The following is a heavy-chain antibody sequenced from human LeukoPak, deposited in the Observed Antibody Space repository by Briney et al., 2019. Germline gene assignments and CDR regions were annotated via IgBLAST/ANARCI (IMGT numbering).Heavy chain of an antibody. CDR3: ARMYSGTSYYFDY. Sequence: SEALSLTCSVSGVSISTYYWIWIRQPPAKGLEWMGFFSYSGSTKYNPSLKSRVTMSVDTSKNQFSLKLNSVTAADTAVYYCARMYSGTSYYFDYWGQGTLVTVSS. CDR1: GVSISTYY. J-gene: IGHJ4*02. D-gene: IGHD1-26*01. V-gene: IGHV4-59*01. CDR2: FSYSGST.